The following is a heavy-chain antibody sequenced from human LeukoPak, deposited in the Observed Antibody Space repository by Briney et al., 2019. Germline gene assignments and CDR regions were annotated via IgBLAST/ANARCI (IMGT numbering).Heavy chain of an antibody. CDR2: TYHSGST. V-gene: IGHV4-4*02. D-gene: IGHD2-2*01. CDR3: ATIRGGCSSTSCYFEN. Sequence: SGTLSLTCAVSRDSISSSIWWTWVRQPPGKGLEWIGETYHSGSTNYNPSLKSRVAISIDNSKNQFSLKLTSVTAADTAIYYCATIRGGCSSTSCYFENWGQGTLVTVSS. CDR1: RDSISSSIW. J-gene: IGHJ4*02.